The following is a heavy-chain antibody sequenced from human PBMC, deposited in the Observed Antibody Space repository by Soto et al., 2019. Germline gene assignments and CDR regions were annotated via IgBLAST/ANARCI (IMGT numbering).Heavy chain of an antibody. CDR1: GGSISSGDYY. J-gene: IGHJ4*02. D-gene: IGHD6-13*01. Sequence: QVQLQESGPGLVKPSQTLSLTCTVSGGSISSGDYYWSWIRQPPGKGLEWIGSIYYSGSTYYNPSRSXRXTXSXXTSKNQFSLKLNSVTAADTAVYYCASRHSSPYFDYWGQGTLVTVSS. CDR3: ASRHSSPYFDY. V-gene: IGHV4-30-4*01. CDR2: IYYSGST.